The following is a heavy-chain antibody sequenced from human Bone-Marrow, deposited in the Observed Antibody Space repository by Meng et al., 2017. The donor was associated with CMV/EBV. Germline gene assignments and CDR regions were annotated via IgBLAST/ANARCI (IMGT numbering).Heavy chain of an antibody. CDR3: ARDGLKGYCSSTSCYCY. V-gene: IGHV3-48*04. CDR2: ISSSSSTI. Sequence: GESLKISCAASGFTFSSYSMNWVRQAPGKGLEWVSYISSSSSTIFYADSVKGRFTISRDNAKNSLYLQMNSLRAEDTAVYYCARDGLKGYCSSTSCYCYWGQGTLVTVSS. D-gene: IGHD2-2*01. CDR1: GFTFSSYS. J-gene: IGHJ4*02.